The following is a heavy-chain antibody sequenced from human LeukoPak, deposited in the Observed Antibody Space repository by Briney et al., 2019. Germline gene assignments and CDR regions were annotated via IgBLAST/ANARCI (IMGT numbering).Heavy chain of an antibody. V-gene: IGHV3-30*04. CDR1: GFTFSSYE. CDR3: AREVSGSYFDY. CDR2: ILYDGSKK. J-gene: IGHJ4*02. D-gene: IGHD1-26*01. Sequence: GRSLRLSCAASGFTFSSYEMHWVRQAPGKGLEWVAFILYDGSKKYFADSVKGQFTISRDNSKNTLYLQMNSLRAEVTAVYYCAREVSGSYFDYRGQGTLVTVSS.